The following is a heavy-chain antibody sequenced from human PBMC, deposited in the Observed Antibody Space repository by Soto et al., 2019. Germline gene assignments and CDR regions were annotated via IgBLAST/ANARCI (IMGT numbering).Heavy chain of an antibody. Sequence: SETLSLTCAVSGGSISSGGYSWSWIRQPPGKGLEWIGYIYHSGSTYYNPSLKRRVTISVDRSKNQYSQKLSSVTAADTAVYFCARENPTYYYGSGSYYVDAFDIWGQGTMVT. D-gene: IGHD3-10*01. CDR1: GGSISSGGYS. J-gene: IGHJ3*02. CDR3: ARENPTYYYGSGSYYVDAFDI. V-gene: IGHV4-30-2*01. CDR2: IYHSGST.